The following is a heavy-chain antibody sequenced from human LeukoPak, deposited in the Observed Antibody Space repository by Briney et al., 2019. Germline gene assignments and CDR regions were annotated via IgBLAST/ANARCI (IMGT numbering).Heavy chain of an antibody. CDR3: ARDRGDYGGPDY. D-gene: IGHD4-23*01. CDR1: GGSISSYY. J-gene: IGHJ4*02. V-gene: IGHV4-4*07. Sequence: SETLSLTCTVSGGSISSYYWSWIRQPAGKGLEWIGRIYTSGNTNYNPSLKSGVTISVDTSKNQFSLKLSSVTAADTAVYYCARDRGDYGGPDYWGQGTLVTVSS. CDR2: IYTSGNT.